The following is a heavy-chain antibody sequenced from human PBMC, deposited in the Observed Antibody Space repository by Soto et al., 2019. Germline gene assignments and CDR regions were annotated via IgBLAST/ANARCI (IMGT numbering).Heavy chain of an antibody. CDR2: ISSSSYI. CDR1: GFTFSSYW. Sequence: VGSLRLSCAASGFTFSSYWMHRVRQAPGKGLEWVSSISSSSYIYYADSVKGRFTISRDNAKNSLYLQMNSLRAEDTAVYYCAKEDNYYYGMDVWGQGTTVTVSS. CDR3: AKEDNYYYGMDV. V-gene: IGHV3-21*01. J-gene: IGHJ6*02.